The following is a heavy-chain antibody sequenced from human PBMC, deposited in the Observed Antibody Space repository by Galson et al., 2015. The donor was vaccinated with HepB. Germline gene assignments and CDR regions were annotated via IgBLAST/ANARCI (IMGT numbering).Heavy chain of an antibody. Sequence: VTVSCKASGGTFSSYTINWVRQAPGQGLEWMGRIIPILGVTDYAQKFQGRVTITADKSTNTAYMELSSLRSEDTAVYYCARGVEVAAPFDYWGQGTLVTVSS. CDR1: GGTFSSYT. CDR3: ARGVEVAAPFDY. CDR2: IIPILGVT. V-gene: IGHV1-69*02. D-gene: IGHD2-15*01. J-gene: IGHJ4*02.